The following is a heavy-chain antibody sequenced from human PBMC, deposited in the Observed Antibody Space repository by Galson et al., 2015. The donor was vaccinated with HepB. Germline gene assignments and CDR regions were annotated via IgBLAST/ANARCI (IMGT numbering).Heavy chain of an antibody. CDR3: ARGGRITMVMDYYYYGMDV. Sequence: SVKVSCKASGYTFTSYYMHWVRQAPGQGLEWMGIINPSGGSTSYAQKFQGRVTMTRDTSTSTVYMELSSLRSEDTAVYYCARGGRITMVMDYYYYGMDVWGQGTTVTVSS. V-gene: IGHV1-46*01. J-gene: IGHJ6*02. D-gene: IGHD3-10*01. CDR1: GYTFTSYY. CDR2: INPSGGST.